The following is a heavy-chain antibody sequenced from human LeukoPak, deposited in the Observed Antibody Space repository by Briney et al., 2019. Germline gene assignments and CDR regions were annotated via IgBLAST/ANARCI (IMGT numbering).Heavy chain of an antibody. Sequence: ASVKVSCKASGYTFITYYIHWVRQAPGQGLEWMGVINPSGAIITYAQKFQGRVTMTRNTSTSTVYMELSSLRSDDTAVYYCARAWRYTDWFDPWGQGTLVTVSS. V-gene: IGHV1-46*01. CDR3: ARAWRYTDWFDP. CDR2: INPSGAII. CDR1: GYTFITYY. D-gene: IGHD1-14*01. J-gene: IGHJ5*02.